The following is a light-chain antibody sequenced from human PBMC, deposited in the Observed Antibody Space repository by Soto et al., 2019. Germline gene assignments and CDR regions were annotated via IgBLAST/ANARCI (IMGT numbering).Light chain of an antibody. J-gene: IGLJ1*01. CDR1: SSDVGGYNY. CDR3: TSYAGGNNV. CDR2: EVN. V-gene: IGLV2-8*01. Sequence: QSALTQPPSASGSPGQSVTITWTETSSDVGGYNYVSWYQQHPGKVPKLMVYEVNKRPSGVPDRFSGSKSGNTASLTVSGLQAEDEADYYCTSYAGGNNVFGTGTKVTVL.